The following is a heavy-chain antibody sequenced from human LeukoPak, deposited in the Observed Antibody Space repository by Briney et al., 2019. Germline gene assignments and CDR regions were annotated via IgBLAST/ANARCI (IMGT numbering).Heavy chain of an antibody. D-gene: IGHD3-10*01. V-gene: IGHV4-34*01. Sequence: SETLSLTCAVYGGSFSGYYWSWIRQPPGKGLEWIGEINHSGSTNYNPSLKSRVTISVDTSKNQFSLKLSSVTAADTAVYYCARRGVPDYWGQGTLVTVSS. CDR2: INHSGST. CDR1: GGSFSGYY. J-gene: IGHJ4*02. CDR3: ARRGVPDY.